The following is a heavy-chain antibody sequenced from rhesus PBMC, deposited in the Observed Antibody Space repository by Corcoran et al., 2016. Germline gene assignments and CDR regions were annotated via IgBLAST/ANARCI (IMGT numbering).Heavy chain of an antibody. J-gene: IGHJ4*01. V-gene: IGHV5-20*01. CDR1: GYSFTSYW. D-gene: IGHD3S6*01. CDR3: AKMAHPLTYFDY. CDR2: MDTRESDT. Sequence: EVQLVQSGAEVKRPGESLKISCKTSGYSFTSYWISWVRQMPGKGLEWMGAMDTRESDTRYTPSIQGQVTISADQAISPAYLQWSRLKASDTATYYCAKMAHPLTYFDYWGQGVLVTVSS.